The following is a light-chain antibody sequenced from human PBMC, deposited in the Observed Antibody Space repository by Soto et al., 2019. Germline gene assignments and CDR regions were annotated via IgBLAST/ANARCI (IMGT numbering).Light chain of an antibody. CDR3: QHYNSYSEA. Sequence: DIQMTQSPFSLSSSVGDIVTITCRASQTISSWLAWYQQKPGKAPKLLIHKASTLKSGVPSRFNGSGSGTEFTLTISSLQPDDFATYYCQHYNSYSEAFGQGTKVDIK. V-gene: IGKV1-5*03. J-gene: IGKJ1*01. CDR1: QTISSW. CDR2: KAS.